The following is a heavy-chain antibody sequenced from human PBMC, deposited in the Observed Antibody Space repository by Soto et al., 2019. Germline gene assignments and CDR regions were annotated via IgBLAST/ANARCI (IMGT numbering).Heavy chain of an antibody. J-gene: IGHJ4*02. D-gene: IGHD6-13*01. V-gene: IGHV3-33*01. CDR3: ASVPIAAAGGFDY. CDR1: GFTFSSYG. Sequence: QVQLVESGGGVVQPGRSLRLSCAASGFTFSSYGMHWVHQAPGKGLEWVAVIWYDGSNKYYADSVKGRFTISRDNSKNTLYLQMNSLRAEDTAVYYCASVPIAAAGGFDYWGQGTLVTVSS. CDR2: IWYDGSNK.